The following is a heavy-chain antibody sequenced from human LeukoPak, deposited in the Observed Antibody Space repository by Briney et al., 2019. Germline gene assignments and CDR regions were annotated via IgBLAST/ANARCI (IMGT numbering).Heavy chain of an antibody. CDR3: ARLEVRGVIGP. Sequence: HPGGSLRLSCVVSGFTVSSNYMSWVRQAPGKGLEWVSVIYSGDRTYYADSVKGRFTISRDNSKNTLYLQMNSLRAEDTAVYFCARLEVRGVIGPWGQGTLVTVSS. V-gene: IGHV3-53*01. D-gene: IGHD3-10*01. CDR1: GFTVSSNY. CDR2: IYSGDRT. J-gene: IGHJ5*02.